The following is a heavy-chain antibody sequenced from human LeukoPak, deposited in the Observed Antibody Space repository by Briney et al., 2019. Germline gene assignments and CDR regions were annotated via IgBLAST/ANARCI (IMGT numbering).Heavy chain of an antibody. Sequence: HPGGSLRLSCSASGFAFSRFAMTWVRHLPGKGLDWVSTISGNGHQTYYGDSVKGRFSVSRDNSKNTLYLQMNSLRAEDTAVYYCAKGKGVVPAAIRGGNWFDPWGQGTLVTVSS. CDR1: GFAFSRFA. V-gene: IGHV3-23*01. CDR3: AKGKGVVPAAIRGGNWFDP. CDR2: ISGNGHQT. D-gene: IGHD2-2*01. J-gene: IGHJ5*02.